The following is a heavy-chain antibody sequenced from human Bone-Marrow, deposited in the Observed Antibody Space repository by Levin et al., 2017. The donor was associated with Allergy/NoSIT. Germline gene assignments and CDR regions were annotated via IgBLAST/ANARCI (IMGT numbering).Heavy chain of an antibody. V-gene: IGHV1-2*02. CDR3: ARDNGEGKVRFLEWLSSMYTGYDGMDV. Sequence: GESLKISCKASGYTFTGYYMHWVRQAPGQGLEWMGWINPNSGGTNYAQKFQGRVTMTRDTSISTAYMELSRLRSDDTAVYYCARDNGEGKVRFLEWLSSMYTGYDGMDVWGQGTTVTVS. CDR1: GYTFTGYY. J-gene: IGHJ6*02. CDR2: INPNSGGT. D-gene: IGHD3-3*01.